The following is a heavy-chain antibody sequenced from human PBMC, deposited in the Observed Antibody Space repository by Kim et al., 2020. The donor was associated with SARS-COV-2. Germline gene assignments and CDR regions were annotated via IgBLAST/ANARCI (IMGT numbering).Heavy chain of an antibody. D-gene: IGHD1-1*01. V-gene: IGHV3-48*03. Sequence: IYYADSGRGRFTISRDNDKNSLYLQMNSLRAEDTAVYYCARGPNYNPFDYWGQGTLVTVSS. CDR2: I. J-gene: IGHJ4*02. CDR3: ARGPNYNPFDY.